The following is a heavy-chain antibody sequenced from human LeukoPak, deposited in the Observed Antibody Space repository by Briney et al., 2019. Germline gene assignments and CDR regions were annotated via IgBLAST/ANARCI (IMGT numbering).Heavy chain of an antibody. CDR3: ARAGSFDY. Sequence: SETLSLTCTVSGGSISSSSYYWGWIRQPPGKGLEWIGSIYYSGSTYYNPSLKSRVTISVDTSKNQFSLKLSSVTAADTAVYYCARAGSFDYWGQGTLVTVSS. D-gene: IGHD6-19*01. CDR2: IYYSGST. CDR1: GGSISSSSYY. V-gene: IGHV4-39*01. J-gene: IGHJ4*02.